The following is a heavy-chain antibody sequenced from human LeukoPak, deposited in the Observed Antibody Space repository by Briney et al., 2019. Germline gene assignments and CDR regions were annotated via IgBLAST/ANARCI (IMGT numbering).Heavy chain of an antibody. V-gene: IGHV3-74*01. CDR3: ASSDWYAAFDI. CDR1: GFAFSNNW. J-gene: IGHJ3*02. CDR2: INSDGSST. Sequence: GGSLRLSCAASGFAFSNNWMHWVRQAPGKGLLWVSRINSDGSSTSYADSVKARFTISRDNAKNTLYLQMNSLRAEDTALYYCASSDWYAAFDIRGQGTMVTVSS. D-gene: IGHD3-9*01.